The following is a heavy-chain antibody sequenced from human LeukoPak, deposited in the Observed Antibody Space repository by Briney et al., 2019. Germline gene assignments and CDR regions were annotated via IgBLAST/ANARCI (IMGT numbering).Heavy chain of an antibody. J-gene: IGHJ4*02. CDR1: GGTFSSYA. V-gene: IGHV1-69*05. CDR2: IIPIFGTA. D-gene: IGHD3-10*01. Sequence: GASVRVSCKASGGTFSSYAMSWVRQAPGQGLEWMGGIIPIFGTANYAQTLQGRVTITTDESTSTACMELSSLRSEDTAVYYCARGSAGGGLYYWGQGTLVTVSS. CDR3: ARGSAGGGLYY.